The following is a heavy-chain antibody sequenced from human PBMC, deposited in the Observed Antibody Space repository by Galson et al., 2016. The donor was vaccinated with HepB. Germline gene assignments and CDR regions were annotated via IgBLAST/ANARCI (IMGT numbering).Heavy chain of an antibody. CDR2: ISYDGSKK. Sequence: SLRLSCAASGFTFSWFGMHWVRQAPGKGLEWVAAISYDGSKKYYADSVQGRFTISRDNSKNTLYLQMNSLRVEDTAMYYCARESARTFYYDSSGYRWAFDIWGQGTMVTVSS. V-gene: IGHV3-30*03. J-gene: IGHJ3*02. CDR1: GFTFSWFG. D-gene: IGHD3-22*01. CDR3: ARESARTFYYDSSGYRWAFDI.